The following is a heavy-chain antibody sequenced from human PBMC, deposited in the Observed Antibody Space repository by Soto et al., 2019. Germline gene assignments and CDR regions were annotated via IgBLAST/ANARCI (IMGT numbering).Heavy chain of an antibody. CDR1: GFTFSNYA. CDR2: ISGSGVRT. V-gene: IGHV3-23*01. J-gene: IGHJ6*02. CDR3: ARALGPWYYYGMDV. Sequence: EVQLLESGGGLGQPGGSLRLSCAASGFTFSNYARSWVRQAPGKGLEWVSVISGSGVRTYDADSVKGRFTTSRDNSKNALHLQFNSLRAEDTAVYYCARALGPWYYYGMDVWGQGTTVTVSS.